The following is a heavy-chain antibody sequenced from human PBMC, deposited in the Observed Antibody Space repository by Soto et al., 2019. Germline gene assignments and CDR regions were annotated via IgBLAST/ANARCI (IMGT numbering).Heavy chain of an antibody. D-gene: IGHD2-21*01. CDR1: GGSMRSYY. CDR3: ARDSTCCGLDV. V-gene: IGHV4-59*01. Sequence: QVELRESGPGLVKPSETLSLTCNVSGGSMRSYYWTWMRQSPWKGLEWPGNIFYNEKNNLNPSLKSRISISVDTSKKKFSLMLSSVTAEDTAIYYCARDSTCCGLDVWGQGTTVTVSS. J-gene: IGHJ6*02. CDR2: IFYNEKN.